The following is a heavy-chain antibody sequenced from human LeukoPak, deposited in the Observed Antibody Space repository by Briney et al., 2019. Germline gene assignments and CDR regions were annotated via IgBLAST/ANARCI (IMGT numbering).Heavy chain of an antibody. V-gene: IGHV4-39*07. CDR1: GGSISSSSYY. D-gene: IGHD2-2*01. CDR3: ARGDIVVVPALRPSGWFDP. Sequence: SETLSLTYTVSGGSISSSSYYWGWSRQPPGKGLGWTGSIYYSGSTYYNPSLKSRVTISVDRSKNQFSLKLSSVTAADTAVYYCARGDIVVVPALRPSGWFDPWGQGTLVTVSS. J-gene: IGHJ5*02. CDR2: IYYSGST.